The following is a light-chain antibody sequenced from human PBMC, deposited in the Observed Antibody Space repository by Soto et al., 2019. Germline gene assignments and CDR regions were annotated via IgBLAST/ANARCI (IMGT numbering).Light chain of an antibody. CDR2: NVY. CDR3: SSYTISRTYV. V-gene: IGLV2-14*01. J-gene: IGLJ1*01. CDR1: SSDVGGYKH. Sequence: QSALTQPASVSGSPGQSITISCTGTSSDVGGYKHVSWYQHHPGTAPKLMIYNVYDRPSGISNRFSGSKSGNTASLTISGLQGEDEADYYCSSYTISRTYVFGTGTKLTVL.